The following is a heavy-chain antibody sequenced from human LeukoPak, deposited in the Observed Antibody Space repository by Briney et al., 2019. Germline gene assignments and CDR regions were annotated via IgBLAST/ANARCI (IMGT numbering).Heavy chain of an antibody. CDR1: GGSISSGDYY. CDR3: ARDLGDYGDYPPRY. CDR2: IYYSGST. Sequence: SETLSLTCTVSGGSISSGDYYWSWIRQPPGKGLEWIGYIYYSGSTYYNPSLKSRVTISVDTSKNQFSLKLSSVTAADTAVYYCARDLGDYGDYPPRYWGQGTLVTVSS. V-gene: IGHV4-30-4*01. D-gene: IGHD4-17*01. J-gene: IGHJ4*02.